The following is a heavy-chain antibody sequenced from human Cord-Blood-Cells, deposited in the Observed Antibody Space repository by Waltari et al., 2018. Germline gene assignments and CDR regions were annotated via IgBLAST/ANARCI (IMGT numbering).Heavy chain of an antibody. CDR1: GGTFSSYA. V-gene: IGHV1-69*06. J-gene: IGHJ4*02. Sequence: QVQLVQSGAEVKKPGSSVKVSCKASGGTFSSYAIFGTANYAQKFQGRVTITADKATSTSYMGLSSLRSEDTAVYYCARDRGDCSSTSCYFDYWGQGTLVTVSS. CDR3: ARDRGDCSSTSCYFDY. D-gene: IGHD2-2*01. CDR2: FGTA.